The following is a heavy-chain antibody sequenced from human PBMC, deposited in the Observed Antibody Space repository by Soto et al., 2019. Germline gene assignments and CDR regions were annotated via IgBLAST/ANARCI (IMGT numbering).Heavy chain of an antibody. Sequence: ASVKVSCKASGGTFSSYVISWVRQAPGHGLEWLGRIIPIFNSTKYAQNFQGRVTITADKSTSTASLELSSLRSDDTAVYYCAREGRGKKAGYNGLVSLGYWGQGTLVTVSS. CDR3: AREGRGKKAGYNGLVSLGY. CDR2: IIPIFNST. V-gene: IGHV1-69*06. CDR1: GGTFSSYV. J-gene: IGHJ4*02. D-gene: IGHD2-2*02.